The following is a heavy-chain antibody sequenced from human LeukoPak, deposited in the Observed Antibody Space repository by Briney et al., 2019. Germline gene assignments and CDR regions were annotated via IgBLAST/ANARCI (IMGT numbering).Heavy chain of an antibody. D-gene: IGHD3-10*01. J-gene: IGHJ4*02. CDR1: GYTFDDYA. V-gene: IGHV3-43*01. CDR2: ISWEGQTT. CDR3: TRDTDFGSPTNYFDH. Sequence: PGGSLRLSCAASGYTFDDYAMHWVRQAPGKGLDWVSLISWEGQTTYYADSVRGRFSISRDNNKNSLFLEMISLTTDDTGFYYCTRDTDFGSPTNYFDHWGQGTLVSVSS.